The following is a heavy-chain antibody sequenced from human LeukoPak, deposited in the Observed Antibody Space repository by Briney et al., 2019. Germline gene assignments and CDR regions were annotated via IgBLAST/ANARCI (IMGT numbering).Heavy chain of an antibody. Sequence: GGSLRLSCAASGFTFNTYAMSWVRQAPWERLQRVSGISDSGGNTCYADSVRGRFTISRDNSKSTLYLQMNSLRAEDTAVYYCARHRSSWLIDYWGQGTLVTVSS. J-gene: IGHJ4*02. CDR1: GFTFNTYA. CDR2: ISDSGGNT. V-gene: IGHV3-23*01. CDR3: ARHRSSWLIDY. D-gene: IGHD6-6*01.